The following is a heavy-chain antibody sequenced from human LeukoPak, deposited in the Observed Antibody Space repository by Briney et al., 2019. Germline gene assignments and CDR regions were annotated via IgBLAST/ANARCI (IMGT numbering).Heavy chain of an antibody. V-gene: IGHV4-4*07. J-gene: IGHJ6*03. Sequence: SETLSLTCTVSGGSISSYYWSWIRQPAGKGLEWIGRIYTSGSTNYNPSLKSRATMSVDTSKNQFSLKLSSVTAADTAVYYCARSIPAAMTGYYYYYMDVWGKGTTVTVSS. CDR3: ARSIPAAMTGYYYYYMDV. CDR1: GGSISSYY. D-gene: IGHD2-2*01. CDR2: IYTSGST.